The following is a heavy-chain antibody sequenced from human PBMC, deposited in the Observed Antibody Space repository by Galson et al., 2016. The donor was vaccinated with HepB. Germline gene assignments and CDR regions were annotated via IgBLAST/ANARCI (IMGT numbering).Heavy chain of an antibody. D-gene: IGHD3-3*01. CDR1: GGTFSSYA. CDR3: ASPGDGITVFGVVTPNSYYSYGMEV. Sequence: SVKVSCKASGGTFSSYAISWVRQAPGQGLEWMGGLIPIFGTANYAQKFQGRVTITADESTSTAYMELSSLRSEDTAVYYCASPGDGITVFGVVTPNSYYSYGMEVWVQGTTVTVSS. V-gene: IGHV1-69*13. CDR2: LIPIFGTA. J-gene: IGHJ6*02.